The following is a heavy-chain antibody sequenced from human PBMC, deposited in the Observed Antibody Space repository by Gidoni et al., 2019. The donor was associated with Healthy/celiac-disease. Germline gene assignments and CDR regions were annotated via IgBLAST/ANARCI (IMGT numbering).Heavy chain of an antibody. J-gene: IGHJ5*02. CDR3: AKDQTEQPLTGGWFDP. Sequence: EVQLLESGGGLVQPGGSLRLSCAAYGCTFSSYAMIWVRQAPGKGLEWVSASSGSGGSTYYADSVKGRFTISRDNSKNTLYLQMNSLRAEDTAVYYCAKDQTEQPLTGGWFDPWGQGTLVTVSS. CDR1: GCTFSSYA. CDR2: SSGSGGST. V-gene: IGHV3-23*01.